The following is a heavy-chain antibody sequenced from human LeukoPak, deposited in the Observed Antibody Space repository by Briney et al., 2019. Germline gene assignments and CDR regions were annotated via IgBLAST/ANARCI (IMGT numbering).Heavy chain of an antibody. V-gene: IGHV3-74*01. CDR1: GFTSSSYW. CDR2: ISGDGTAR. Sequence: GGSLRLSCAASGFTSSSYWMHWVRQVPGKGLVWVSRISGDGTARNYADSVKGRFTISRDDAKDTVDLQMNSLRGEDTAVYYCVRGRGSYGWFDPWGQGTLVTVSS. CDR3: VRGRGSYGWFDP. D-gene: IGHD3-10*01. J-gene: IGHJ5*02.